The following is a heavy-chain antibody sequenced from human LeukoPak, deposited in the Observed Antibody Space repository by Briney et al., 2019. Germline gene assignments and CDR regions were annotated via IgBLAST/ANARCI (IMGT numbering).Heavy chain of an antibody. CDR3: ARKGNAFDF. V-gene: IGHV3-21*01. CDR1: GFTFDDYT. D-gene: IGHD3-10*01. J-gene: IGHJ3*01. Sequence: GGSLRLSCAASGFTFDDYTMHWVRQAPGKGLEWVSSISSSSSYIYYADSVRGRFTISRDNTKNSLYLQMDSLRAEDTAVYYCARKGNAFDFWGQGTMVTVSS. CDR2: ISSSSSYI.